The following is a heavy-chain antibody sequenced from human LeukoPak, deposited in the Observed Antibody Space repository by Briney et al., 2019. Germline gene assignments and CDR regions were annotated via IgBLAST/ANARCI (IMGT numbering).Heavy chain of an antibody. J-gene: IGHJ3*02. CDR2: ISAYNGNT. D-gene: IGHD3-22*01. CDR3: ARDADSSGYHDAFDI. CDR1: GYTFTSYG. Sequence: ASVKVSCKASGYTFTSYGISWVRQAPGQGLEWMGWISAYNGNTNYAQKLQGRVTMTTDTSTSTAYMELRSLRSDDTAVYYCARDADSSGYHDAFDIWGQGTMVTVSS. V-gene: IGHV1-18*01.